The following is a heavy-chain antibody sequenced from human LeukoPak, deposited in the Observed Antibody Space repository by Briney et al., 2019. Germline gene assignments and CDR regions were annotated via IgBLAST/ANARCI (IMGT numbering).Heavy chain of an antibody. CDR3: ATGASKVTTDFANY. Sequence: GESLTISCKASGYSFTNYWISWVRQMPGKGLEWMGRIDPRDSYTKYSLSFEGHVTISVDKSISSAFLQWNSLKASDSAMYYCATGASKVTTDFANYWGQGTQVAVSS. CDR2: IDPRDSYT. D-gene: IGHD4-17*01. CDR1: GYSFTNYW. J-gene: IGHJ4*02. V-gene: IGHV5-10-1*01.